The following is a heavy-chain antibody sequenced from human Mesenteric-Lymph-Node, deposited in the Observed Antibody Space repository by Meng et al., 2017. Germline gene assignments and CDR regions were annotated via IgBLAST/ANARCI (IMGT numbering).Heavy chain of an antibody. Sequence: LRLSCTVSGGSMSSASYYWSWIRQPAGKGLEWIGRIYFSGGTDYNPSLKSRVTISVDTTKNQFSLNLSSVTAADTAVYYCARETPPQYFDYWGQGTLVTVSS. CDR3: ARETPPQYFDY. CDR1: GGSMSSASYY. V-gene: IGHV4-61*02. J-gene: IGHJ4*02. CDR2: IYFSGGT.